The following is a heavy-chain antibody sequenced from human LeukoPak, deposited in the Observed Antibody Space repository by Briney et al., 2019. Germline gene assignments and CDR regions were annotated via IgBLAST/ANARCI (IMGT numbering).Heavy chain of an antibody. CDR3: AGYKPYGNGSNYYYYGMDV. V-gene: IGHV3-30-3*01. Sequence: GGSLRLSCAASGFTFSSYAMHWVRQAPGKGLEWVAVISYDGSNKYYADSVKGRFTISRDTSKNTLYLQMNSLRAEDTAVYYCAGYKPYGNGSNYYYYGMDVWGQGTTVTVSS. J-gene: IGHJ6*02. D-gene: IGHD1-1*01. CDR2: ISYDGSNK. CDR1: GFTFSSYA.